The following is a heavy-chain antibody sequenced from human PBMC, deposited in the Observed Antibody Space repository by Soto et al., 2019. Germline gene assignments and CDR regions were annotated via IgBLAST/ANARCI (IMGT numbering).Heavy chain of an antibody. V-gene: IGHV3-30-3*01. Sequence: GGSLRLSCAASGFTFSSYAMHWVRQAPGKGLEWVAVISYDGSNKYYADSVKGRFTISRDNSKNTLYLQMNSLRAEDTAVYYFASTYSSSWYYFVYWGQGTLVTVSS. D-gene: IGHD6-13*01. CDR1: GFTFSSYA. CDR3: ASTYSSSWYYFVY. J-gene: IGHJ4*02. CDR2: ISYDGSNK.